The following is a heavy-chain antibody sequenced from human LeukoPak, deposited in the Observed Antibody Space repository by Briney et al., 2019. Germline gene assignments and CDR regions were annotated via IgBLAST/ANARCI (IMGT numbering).Heavy chain of an antibody. CDR1: GFTFSSYN. CDR2: ISTSSSYI. V-gene: IGHV3-21*01. CDR3: ARDRDWNSGFDY. D-gene: IGHD1-7*01. J-gene: IGHJ4*02. Sequence: GGSLRLSCAASGFTFSSYNMKWVRQAPGKGLEWVSSISTSSSYIYYADSVKGRFTISRDNAKNSLYLQMDSLRADDTAVYYCARDRDWNSGFDYWGQGTLVTVSS.